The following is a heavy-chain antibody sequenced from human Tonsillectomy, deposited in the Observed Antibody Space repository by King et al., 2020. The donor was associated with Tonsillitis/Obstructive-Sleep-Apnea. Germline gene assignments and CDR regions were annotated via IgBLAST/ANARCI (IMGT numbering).Heavy chain of an antibody. D-gene: IGHD5-12*01. Sequence: TLKESGPALVKPTETLTLTCSFSGFSLSTSGMCVIWIRQPPGKALEWLARIDWADDKYYNTSLKTRLPISKDTSKNQLVLTMTNMDPVDTATYYCAHIRLSDHDYGSAYYFDFWGRGTLVTVSS. J-gene: IGHJ4*02. CDR1: GFSLSTSGMC. CDR3: AHIRLSDHDYGSAYYFDF. V-gene: IGHV2-70*11. CDR2: IDWADDK.